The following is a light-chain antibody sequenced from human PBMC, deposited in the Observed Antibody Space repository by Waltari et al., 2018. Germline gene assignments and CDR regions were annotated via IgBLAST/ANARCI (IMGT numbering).Light chain of an antibody. CDR3: QQYYTTPPT. V-gene: IGKV4-1*01. Sequence: DIVMTQSPDSLAVSLGERATINCKSSQSVLYRSNNKNFLAWYPQRPGQSPKLLIYWASTRESGVPDRFSGSGSGTDFTLTISSLQAEDVAVYYCQQYYTTPPTFGPGTKVDIK. CDR1: QSVLYRSNNKNF. J-gene: IGKJ3*01. CDR2: WAS.